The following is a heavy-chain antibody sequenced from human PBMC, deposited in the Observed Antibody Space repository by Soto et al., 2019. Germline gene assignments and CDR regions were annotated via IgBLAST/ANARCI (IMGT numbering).Heavy chain of an antibody. Sequence: EVQLVESGGGLVQPGRSLRLSCAASGFTFDDYAMHWVRQAPGKGLEWVSGISWNSGSIGYADSVKGRFTISRDNAYNSLYLQMNSLRAEDTALYYCAKDRGNYDFWSGPNFDYLGQGTLVTVSS. J-gene: IGHJ4*02. V-gene: IGHV3-9*01. CDR3: AKDRGNYDFWSGPNFDY. CDR2: ISWNSGSI. CDR1: GFTFDDYA. D-gene: IGHD3-3*01.